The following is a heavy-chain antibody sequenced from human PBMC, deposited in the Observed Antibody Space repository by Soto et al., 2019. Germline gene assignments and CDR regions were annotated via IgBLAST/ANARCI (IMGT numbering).Heavy chain of an antibody. Sequence: GGSLRLSCAASGFTFSNAWMSWVRPAPGKGLEWVGRIKSKTDGGTPDYAAPVKSRFTISRDDSKSTLYLQMNSVKNEDTAVYYCATAGCSQNYYDSSGYDYWGQGTLVTVSS. V-gene: IGHV3-15*01. CDR2: IKSKTDGGTP. D-gene: IGHD3-22*01. J-gene: IGHJ4*02. CDR1: GFTFSNAW. CDR3: ATAGCSQNYYDSSGYDY.